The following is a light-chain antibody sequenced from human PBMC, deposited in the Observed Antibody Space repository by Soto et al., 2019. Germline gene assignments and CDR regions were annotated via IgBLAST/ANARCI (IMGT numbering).Light chain of an antibody. CDR2: NNN. J-gene: IGLJ1*01. CDR3: ATWDDRLYACV. V-gene: IGLV1-44*01. CDR1: RSNIGSNV. Sequence: QSVLTQPPSASGTPGQRVTISCSGSRSNIGSNVVDWYQQLPGTAPKLLIYNNNQRPSGVPDRFSGSKSGTSASLAISGLRSEDEADHYCATWDDRLYACVFGPGTKLTVL.